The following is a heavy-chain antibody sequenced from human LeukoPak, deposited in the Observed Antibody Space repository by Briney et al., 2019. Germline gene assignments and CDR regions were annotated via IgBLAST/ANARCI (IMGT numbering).Heavy chain of an antibody. J-gene: IGHJ4*02. Sequence: GGSLRLSCAASGFTFSSYGMHWVRQAPGKGLEWVAVISYDGSNKYYADSVKGRFTISRDNAKNSLYLQMNSLRAEDTALYYCARGGWFGELLFDYWGQGTLVTVSS. D-gene: IGHD3-10*01. CDR3: ARGGWFGELLFDY. CDR2: ISYDGSNK. V-gene: IGHV3-30*03. CDR1: GFTFSSYG.